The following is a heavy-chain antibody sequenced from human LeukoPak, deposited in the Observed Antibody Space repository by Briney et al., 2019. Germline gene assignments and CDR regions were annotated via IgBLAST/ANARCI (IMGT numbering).Heavy chain of an antibody. J-gene: IGHJ4*02. CDR2: INHSGST. CDR1: GGSFSGYY. CDR3: AGGLKGRYVWGRSAAGY. Sequence: SETLSLTCAVYGGSFSGYYWSWIRQPPGKGLEWIGEINHSGSTNYNPSLKSRVTISVDTSKSQFSLKLSSVTAADTAVYYCAGGLKGRYVWGRSAAGYWGQGTLVTVSS. V-gene: IGHV4-34*01. D-gene: IGHD3-16*01.